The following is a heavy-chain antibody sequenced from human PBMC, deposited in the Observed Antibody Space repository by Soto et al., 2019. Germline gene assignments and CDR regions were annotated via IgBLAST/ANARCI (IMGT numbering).Heavy chain of an antibody. D-gene: IGHD3-16*01. J-gene: IGHJ5*02. CDR1: GYNFDSYW. CDR3: ARPQGGTDWLAP. CDR2: VDPSDSYV. V-gene: IGHV5-10-1*01. Sequence: GESLKISCKASGYNFDSYWIIWVRQMPGKGLEWMGRVDPSDSYVNYSPSFQGHIAISVDKSTNTAYLQWSSLKASDTAMYFCARPQGGTDWLAPWSQGTPVTVS.